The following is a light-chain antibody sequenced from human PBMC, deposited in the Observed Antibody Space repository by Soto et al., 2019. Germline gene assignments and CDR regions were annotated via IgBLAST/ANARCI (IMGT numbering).Light chain of an antibody. Sequence: DIQMTQSPSTLSASVGDGVTITCRASQNIGSWLAWYQQKPGEAPKLLISKATNLQSGVPSRFSGSGSGTDFSLTISSLQPVDFATYFCQQYNDLQHSFGPGTKLDI. V-gene: IGKV1-5*03. CDR1: QNIGSW. CDR3: QQYNDLQHS. CDR2: KAT. J-gene: IGKJ2*01.